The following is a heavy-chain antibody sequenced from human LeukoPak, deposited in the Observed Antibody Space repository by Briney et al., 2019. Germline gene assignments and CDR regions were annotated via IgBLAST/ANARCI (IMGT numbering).Heavy chain of an antibody. J-gene: IGHJ3*02. Sequence: PGGSLRLSCAASGVTVSSNYMTWVRQAPGKGLEWVSPLYTDDRPFYADSVKGRFTISRDNSNRTVFLQMNSLRAEDTAVYYCARVRGDSRGNAFDIWGQGTMVSVS. CDR2: LYTDDRP. D-gene: IGHD2-15*01. CDR3: ARVRGDSRGNAFDI. V-gene: IGHV3-53*01. CDR1: GVTVSSNY.